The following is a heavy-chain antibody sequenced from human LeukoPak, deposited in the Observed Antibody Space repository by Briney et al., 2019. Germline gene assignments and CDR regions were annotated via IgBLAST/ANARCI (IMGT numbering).Heavy chain of an antibody. CDR2: ISGSGGST. CDR3: AKIAGYSSSWHWDAFDI. Sequence: PGGSLRLSCAASGFTFSSYSMNWVRQAPGKGLEWVSAISGSGGSTYYADSVKGRFTISRDNSKNTLYLQMNSLRAEDTAVYYCAKIAGYSSSWHWDAFDIWGQGTMVTVSS. D-gene: IGHD6-13*01. J-gene: IGHJ3*02. CDR1: GFTFSSYS. V-gene: IGHV3-23*01.